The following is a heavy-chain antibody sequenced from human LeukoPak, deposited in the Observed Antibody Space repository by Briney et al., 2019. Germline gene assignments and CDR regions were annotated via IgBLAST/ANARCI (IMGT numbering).Heavy chain of an antibody. CDR1: GGSIRSYF. D-gene: IGHD3-10*01. Sequence: SETLSLTCTVSGGSIRSYFWGWIRQPPGKGLEWIGYIYYSGSTNYNPSLKSRVTISVDTSKNQFSLKLSSVTAADTAVYYCARVQTPSGSGSYSFDYWGQGTLVTVSS. J-gene: IGHJ4*02. CDR2: IYYSGST. V-gene: IGHV4-59*01. CDR3: ARVQTPSGSGSYSFDY.